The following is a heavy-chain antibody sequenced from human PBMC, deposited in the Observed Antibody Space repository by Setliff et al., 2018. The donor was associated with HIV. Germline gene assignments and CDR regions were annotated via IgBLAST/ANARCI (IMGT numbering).Heavy chain of an antibody. D-gene: IGHD6-13*01. CDR3: ARLTRITTAGH. V-gene: IGHV4-39*01. J-gene: IGHJ4*02. CDR1: GGSINRSNYY. CDR2: ISYTGST. Sequence: SETLSLTCTVPGGSINRSNYYWGWIRQPPGKGLEWIGTISYTGSTYYDPSLQSRVTISVDRSQNQFSLRLRSVTATDTAVYYCARLTRITTAGHWGQGTLVTVSS.